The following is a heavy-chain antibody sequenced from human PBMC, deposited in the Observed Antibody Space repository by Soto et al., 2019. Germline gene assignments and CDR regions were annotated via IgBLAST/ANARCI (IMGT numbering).Heavy chain of an antibody. D-gene: IGHD3-22*01. CDR3: AKDRSRYYDSSGYNH. J-gene: IGHJ5*02. CDR1: GFTFSDYG. V-gene: IGHV3-30*18. CDR2: ISYDGSNK. Sequence: PRLSCAASGFTFSDYGMYWVRQAPGKGLEWVAVISYDGSNKYYADSVKDRFTISRDNSENTFYLQMNSLRAEDTAVYYCAKDRSRYYDSSGYNHWGQGTLVTVSS.